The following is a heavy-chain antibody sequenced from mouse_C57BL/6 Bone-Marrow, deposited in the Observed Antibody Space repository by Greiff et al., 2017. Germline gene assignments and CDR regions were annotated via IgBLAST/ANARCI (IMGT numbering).Heavy chain of an antibody. J-gene: IGHJ1*03. V-gene: IGHV5-4*01. CDR3: ARDPSLHGSSPRWYFDV. Sequence: DVMLVESGGGLVKPGGSLKLSCAASGFTFSSYAMSWVRQTPEKRLEWVATISDGGSYTYYPDNVKGRFTISRDNAKNNLYLQMSHLKSEDTAMYYCARDPSLHGSSPRWYFDVWGTGTTVTVSS. D-gene: IGHD1-1*01. CDR1: GFTFSSYA. CDR2: ISDGGSYT.